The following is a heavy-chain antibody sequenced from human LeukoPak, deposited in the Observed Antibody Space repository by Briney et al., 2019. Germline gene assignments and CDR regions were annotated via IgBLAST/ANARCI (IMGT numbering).Heavy chain of an antibody. V-gene: IGHV1-2*02. Sequence: GASVKVSCKASGYTFTGYYMHWVRQAPGQGLEWMGWINPNSGGTNYAQKFQDRVTMTRDTSIDTAYMELSRLRSDDTAVFYCARGSEYFGSGTYDYFDYWGEGTLVTVSS. CDR2: INPNSGGT. CDR1: GYTFTGYY. J-gene: IGHJ4*02. CDR3: ARGSEYFGSGTYDYFDY. D-gene: IGHD3-10*01.